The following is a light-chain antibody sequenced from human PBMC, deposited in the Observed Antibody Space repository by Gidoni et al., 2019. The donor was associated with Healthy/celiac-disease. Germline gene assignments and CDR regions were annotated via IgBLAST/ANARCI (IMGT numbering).Light chain of an antibody. CDR2: AAS. CDR1: QSISSY. J-gene: IGKJ1*01. V-gene: IGKV1-39*01. Sequence: DIQMTQSPSSLSASVGDRVTITCRASQSISSYLNWYQQKPGKAPKLLIYAASSLQSGVPSRFSGSGSWTDFTLSISSLQPEDFATYFCHPSYSTPQTFGQGTKVEIK. CDR3: HPSYSTPQT.